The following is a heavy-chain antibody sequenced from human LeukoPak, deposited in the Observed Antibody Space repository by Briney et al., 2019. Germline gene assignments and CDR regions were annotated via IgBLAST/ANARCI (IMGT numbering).Heavy chain of an antibody. CDR3: ARGRYNWNDGGFDY. J-gene: IGHJ4*02. D-gene: IGHD1-1*01. CDR1: GFTFSSYG. V-gene: IGHV3-33*01. Sequence: PGRSLRLSCAASGFTFSSYGMHWVRQAPGKGLERVAVIWYDGSNKYYADSVKGRFTISRDNSKNTLYLQMNSLRAEDTAVYYCARGRYNWNDGGFDYWGQGTLVTVSS. CDR2: IWYDGSNK.